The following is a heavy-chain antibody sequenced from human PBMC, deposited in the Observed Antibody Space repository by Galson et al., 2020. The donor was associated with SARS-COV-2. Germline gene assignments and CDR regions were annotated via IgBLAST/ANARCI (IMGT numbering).Heavy chain of an antibody. Sequence: SEPLSLTCTVSGGSISSYYWSWLRQPPGKGLEWVGYIYYSGSPNYNPSLKSRVTISLDTSKNQFSLKLNSVTAADTAVYYCASVGYGDSEFNYWGQGTLVTVSS. V-gene: IGHV4-59*01. CDR1: GGSISSYY. J-gene: IGHJ4*02. CDR2: IYYSGSP. CDR3: ASVGYGDSEFNY. D-gene: IGHD4-17*01.